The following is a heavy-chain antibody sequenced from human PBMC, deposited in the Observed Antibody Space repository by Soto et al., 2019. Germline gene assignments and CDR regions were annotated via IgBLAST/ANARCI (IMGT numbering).Heavy chain of an antibody. J-gene: IGHJ6*02. CDR3: ARGGDYYDSSGYPIYYYGMDV. D-gene: IGHD3-22*01. CDR2: IWYDGSNK. V-gene: IGHV3-33*01. Sequence: QVQLVESGGGVVQPGRSLRLSCAASGFTFSSYGMHWVRQAPGKGLEWVAVIWYDGSNKYYADSVKGRFTISRDNSKNTAYLQMNSLRGGGTAVYYCARGGDYYDSSGYPIYYYGMDVWGQGTTVTVSS. CDR1: GFTFSSYG.